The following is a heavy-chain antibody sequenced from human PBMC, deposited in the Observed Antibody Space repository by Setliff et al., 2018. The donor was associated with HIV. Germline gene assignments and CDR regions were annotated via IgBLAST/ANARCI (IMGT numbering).Heavy chain of an antibody. CDR2: LFHSGST. CDR3: ARGLSIFGVATPGFYSFMDV. Sequence: SETLSLTCAVSGYSVSSGYYWAWIRQPPGKGLEWIGTLFHSGSTYYNPSLKSRVTISVDTSKNYFSLKLNSVTAADTAVYYCARGLSIFGVATPGFYSFMDVWGKGTTVTVSS. J-gene: IGHJ6*03. CDR1: GYSVSSGYY. V-gene: IGHV4-38-2*01. D-gene: IGHD3-3*01.